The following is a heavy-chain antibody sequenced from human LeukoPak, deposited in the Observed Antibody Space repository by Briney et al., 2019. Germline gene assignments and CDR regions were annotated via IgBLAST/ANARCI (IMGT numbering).Heavy chain of an antibody. Sequence: GGSLRLSCAASGFIFSNYDVNWVRQAPGKGLEWVSFISSGGSTIFYADSVKGRFTISGDDAKNSLYVQMNNLRVEDTTVYYCARDENGDSDFDLWGRRTLVTVSS. CDR2: ISSGGSTI. D-gene: IGHD5-12*01. J-gene: IGHJ2*01. V-gene: IGHV3-48*01. CDR1: GFIFSNYD. CDR3: ARDENGDSDFDL.